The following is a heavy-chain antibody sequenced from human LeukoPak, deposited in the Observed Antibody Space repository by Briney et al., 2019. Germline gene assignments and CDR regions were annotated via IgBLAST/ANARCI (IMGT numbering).Heavy chain of an antibody. CDR3: ARTGSTVTMLYPFDH. CDR1: GGSISSSGYS. CDR2: ILFGGST. V-gene: IGHV4-39*07. J-gene: IGHJ4*02. D-gene: IGHD4-17*01. Sequence: SETLSLTCTVSGGSISSSGYSWGWIRQPPGKGLEWIGIILFGGSTQYNPSLKSRVTISVDTSKNQFSLKLSSVTAADTAVYYCARTGSTVTMLYPFDHWGQGTLVTVSS.